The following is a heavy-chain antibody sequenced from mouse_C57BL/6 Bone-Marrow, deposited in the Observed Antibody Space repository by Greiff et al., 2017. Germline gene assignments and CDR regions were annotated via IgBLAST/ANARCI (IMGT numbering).Heavy chain of an antibody. Sequence: EVKLMESGGGLVKPGGSLKLSCAASGFTFRSYAMSWVRQTPDKRLEWVATISDGGSYTYYPDNVKGRFTISRDNAKNNLYLQMSHLKSEDTAMYYCARDCSNYWYVDVWGTGTTVTVSS. D-gene: IGHD1-1*01. J-gene: IGHJ1*03. CDR3: ARDCSNYWYVDV. CDR2: ISDGGSYT. V-gene: IGHV5-4*01. CDR1: GFTFRSYA.